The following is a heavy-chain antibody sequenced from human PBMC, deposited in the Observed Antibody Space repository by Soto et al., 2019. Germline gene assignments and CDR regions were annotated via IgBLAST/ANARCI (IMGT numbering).Heavy chain of an antibody. D-gene: IGHD4-17*01. CDR1: GYIFTSYA. V-gene: IGHV1-3*01. CDR2: INAGNGDT. J-gene: IGHJ4*02. Sequence: VKGSCKASGYIFTSYALHWLRQAPGQRLEWMGWINAGNGDTKYSQKFQGRITITRDTSATTAHMDLSSLTSEDTAVYYCARLNGGFHYWGQGTLVTVSS. CDR3: ARLNGGFHY.